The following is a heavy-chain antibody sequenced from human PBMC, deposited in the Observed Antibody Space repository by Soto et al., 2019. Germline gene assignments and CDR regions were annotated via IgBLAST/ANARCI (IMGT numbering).Heavy chain of an antibody. V-gene: IGHV4-34*01. CDR3: ARVGRGVLVIAGITPPVDY. J-gene: IGHJ4*01. CDR1: GGTFVGYY. Sequence: QVQLQQWGAGLLKPSETLSLTCDVYGGTFVGYYWTWIRQPPGKGLEWIGQRNHRGNTKYNPSIQIRVTISADTSQNQFSLKLTSVTAKDTAVYYWARVGRGVLVIAGITPPVDYGGHGTLVAVSS. D-gene: IGHD2-15*01. CDR2: RNHRGNT.